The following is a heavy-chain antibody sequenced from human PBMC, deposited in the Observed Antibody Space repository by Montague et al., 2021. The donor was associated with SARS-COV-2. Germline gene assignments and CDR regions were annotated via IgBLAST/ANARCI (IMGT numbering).Heavy chain of an antibody. Sequence: SLRLSFAASGFIFDDYAMHWVRQAPGKGLEWVSGISWNSGFLGYADSVKGRFTISRDNAKNSLYLQMNSLRAEDTALYYCAKDTISTSGWQTYFDYWGQGTLVTVSS. CDR2: ISWNSGFL. CDR1: GFIFDDYA. CDR3: AKDTISTSGWQTYFDY. J-gene: IGHJ4*02. D-gene: IGHD2/OR15-2a*01. V-gene: IGHV3-9*01.